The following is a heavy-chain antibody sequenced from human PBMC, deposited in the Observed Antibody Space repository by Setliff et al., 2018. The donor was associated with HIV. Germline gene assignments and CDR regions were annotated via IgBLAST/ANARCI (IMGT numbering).Heavy chain of an antibody. D-gene: IGHD6-13*01. CDR2: IKQDGSDM. CDR3: ATQTGFYNSHWYDY. V-gene: IGHV3-7*01. Sequence: PGGSLRLSCVASGLPFYNYWMTWLRRAPGRGLEWVANIKQDGSDMHYIESVKGRFTIFRDNAKNSVFLRMNNLRAEDTGVYYCATQTGFYNSHWYDYWGQGTMVTVSS. CDR1: GLPFYNYW. J-gene: IGHJ4*02.